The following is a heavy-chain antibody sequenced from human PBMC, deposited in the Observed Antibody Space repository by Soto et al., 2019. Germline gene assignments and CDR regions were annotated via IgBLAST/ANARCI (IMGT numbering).Heavy chain of an antibody. D-gene: IGHD6-13*01. CDR3: AKELVGSSSWYYYYGMDV. CDR2: ISGSGGST. CDR1: GFTFSSYA. Sequence: EVQLLESGGGWVQPGGSLRLSCAASGFTFSSYAMSWVRQAPGKGLEWVSAISGSGGSTYYADSVKGRFTISRDNSKNTLYLQMNSLRAEDTAVYYCAKELVGSSSWYYYYGMDVWGQGTTVTVSS. J-gene: IGHJ6*02. V-gene: IGHV3-23*01.